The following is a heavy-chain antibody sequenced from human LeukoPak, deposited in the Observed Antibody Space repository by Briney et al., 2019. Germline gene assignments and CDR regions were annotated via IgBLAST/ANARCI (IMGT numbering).Heavy chain of an antibody. CDR1: GSSFNSAYY. J-gene: IGHJ4*02. D-gene: IGHD5-12*01. CDR3: AERSAYESLFDY. CDR2: IYPSGST. Sequence: PSETLSLTCTVSGSSFNSAYYWGWIRQPPGKGLEWIGTIYPSGSTSYNPSLKSRVTISLDTSKNQFSLNLNSVTAADTAVYFCAERSAYESLFDYWGQGTLVTVSS. V-gene: IGHV4-38-2*02.